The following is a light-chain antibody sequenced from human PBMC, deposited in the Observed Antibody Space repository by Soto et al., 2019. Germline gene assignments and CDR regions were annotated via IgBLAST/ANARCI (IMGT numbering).Light chain of an antibody. Sequence: DIVMTQSPDSLAVSLGERATINCKSSQSVLYSSNNKNYLAWYQQKPGQPPKLLIYWASTRESGVPDRISGRWSGTDFTLTISSRQAEDVAVYYCQQYYCTPPAVGQGPKVEIQ. V-gene: IGKV4-1*01. J-gene: IGKJ1*01. CDR1: QSVLYSSNNKNY. CDR3: QQYYCTPPA. CDR2: WAS.